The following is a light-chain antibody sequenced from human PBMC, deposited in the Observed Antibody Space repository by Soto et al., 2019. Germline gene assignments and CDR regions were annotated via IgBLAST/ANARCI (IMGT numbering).Light chain of an antibody. Sequence: QSVLTQPPSASGSPGQSVTISCTGTKNDIGVYDFVSWYQHHPDKAPRLIIYEVVQRPSGVPDRFSDSKSGNTASLTVSGLQAADEADYFCKSYAGSNTYVFGSGTKVTVL. CDR2: EVV. CDR3: KSYAGSNTYV. V-gene: IGLV2-8*01. J-gene: IGLJ1*01. CDR1: KNDIGVYDF.